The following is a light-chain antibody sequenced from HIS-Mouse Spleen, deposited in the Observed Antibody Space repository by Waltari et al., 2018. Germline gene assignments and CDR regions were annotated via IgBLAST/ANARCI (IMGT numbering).Light chain of an antibody. CDR2: YVS. CDR3: SSYTSSSTEV. CDR1: SSDVGGYNY. J-gene: IGLJ2*01. V-gene: IGLV2-14*03. Sequence: QSALTQPASVSGSPGQSITISCTGTSSDVGGYNYVSWYQQHPGKAPKLMSYYVSNRPSGVANRFSGSKSGNTASLTISGLQAEDEADYYCSSYTSSSTEVFGGGTKLTVL.